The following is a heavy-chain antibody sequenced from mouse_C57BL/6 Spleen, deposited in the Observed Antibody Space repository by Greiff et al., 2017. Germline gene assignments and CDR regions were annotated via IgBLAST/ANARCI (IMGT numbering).Heavy chain of an antibody. V-gene: IGHV1-52*01. CDR3: ARGEGYVDG. CDR1: GYTFTSYW. Sequence: QVQLQQPGAELVRPGSSVKLSCKASGYTFTSYWMHWVKQRPRQGLEWIGNIDPSDSETHYNQKFKDKATLTVDKSSSTAYMQLSSLTSEDSAVYYCARGEGYVDGWGKGTTLTVSS. J-gene: IGHJ2*01. CDR2: IDPSDSET.